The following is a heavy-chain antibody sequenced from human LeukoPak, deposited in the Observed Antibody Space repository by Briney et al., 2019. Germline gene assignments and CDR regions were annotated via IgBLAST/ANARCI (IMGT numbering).Heavy chain of an antibody. CDR1: GFTFSSYA. D-gene: IGHD1-26*01. V-gene: IGHV3-33*08. CDR3: ARGFGDSGSPLWGN. CDR2: IWNDGNHK. J-gene: IGHJ4*02. Sequence: PGGSLRLSCAASGFTFSSYAMSWVRQAPGKGLEWVAVIWNDGNHKYYADSVKGRFSISRDNSKNTLYLQMNSLRAEDTAVYYCARGFGDSGSPLWGNWGQGTLVTVSS.